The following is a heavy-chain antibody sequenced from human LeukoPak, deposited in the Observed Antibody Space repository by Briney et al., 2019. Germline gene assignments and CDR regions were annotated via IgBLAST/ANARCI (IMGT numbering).Heavy chain of an antibody. D-gene: IGHD6-6*01. CDR3: AREPYSSSSFEYFQH. V-gene: IGHV1-69*05. Sequence: SVKVSCKASGYTFTDYYMHWVRQAPGQGLEWMGGIIPIFGTANYAQKFQGRVTITTDESTSTAYMELSSLRSEDTAVYYCAREPYSSSSFEYFQHWGQGTLVTVSS. CDR1: GYTFTDYY. CDR2: IIPIFGTA. J-gene: IGHJ1*01.